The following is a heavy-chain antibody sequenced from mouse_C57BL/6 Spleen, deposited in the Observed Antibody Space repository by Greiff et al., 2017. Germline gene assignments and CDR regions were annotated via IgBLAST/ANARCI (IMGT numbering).Heavy chain of an antibody. Sequence: VQLQQPGAELVKPGASVKLSCKASGYTFTSYWMHWVKQRPGRGLEWIGRIDPTSGGTKYNEKFKSKATLTVDKPSSTAYMQLSSLTSEDSAVYYCARPGYGSSPWFAYWGQGTLVTVSA. V-gene: IGHV1-72*01. CDR2: IDPTSGGT. D-gene: IGHD1-1*01. CDR3: ARPGYGSSPWFAY. J-gene: IGHJ3*01. CDR1: GYTFTSYW.